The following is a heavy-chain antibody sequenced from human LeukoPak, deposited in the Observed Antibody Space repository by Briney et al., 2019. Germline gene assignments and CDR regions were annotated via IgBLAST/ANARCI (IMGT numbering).Heavy chain of an antibody. D-gene: IGHD3-22*01. J-gene: IGHJ6*03. CDR2: ISSSSSYI. CDR1: GFTFSSYS. CDR3: ARDGYYDSSGYYYEDYYYYMDV. Sequence: GGSLRLSCAASGFTFSSYSMNWVRQAPGKGLEWVSSISSSSSYIYYADSVKGRFTISRDNAKHPLYLQVTGLRAGDTAVYYCARDGYYDSSGYYYEDYYYYMDVWGKGTTVTVSS. V-gene: IGHV3-21*01.